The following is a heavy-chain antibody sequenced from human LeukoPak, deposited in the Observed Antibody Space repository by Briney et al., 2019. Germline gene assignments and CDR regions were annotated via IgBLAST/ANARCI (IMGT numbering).Heavy chain of an antibody. CDR3: AKVGHGSGSYLPDY. J-gene: IGHJ4*02. Sequence: GRSLRLSCAASGFTFSSYGMHWVRQAPGMGLEWVAVISYDGSNKYYADSVKGRFTISRDNSKNTLYLQMNSLRAEDTAVYYCAKVGHGSGSYLPDYWGQGTLVTVSS. D-gene: IGHD3-10*01. CDR2: ISYDGSNK. V-gene: IGHV3-30*18. CDR1: GFTFSSYG.